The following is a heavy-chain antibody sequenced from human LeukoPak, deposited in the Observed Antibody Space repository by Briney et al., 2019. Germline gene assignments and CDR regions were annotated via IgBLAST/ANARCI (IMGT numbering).Heavy chain of an antibody. V-gene: IGHV3-9*01. CDR3: ARDCEVYCSRDPPDY. CDR2: ITWNRDKI. D-gene: IGHD2-15*01. CDR1: GFTFDDYA. Sequence: GGSLRLSCTDSGFTFDDYAMHWVRHTPGKGLEWVSGITWNRDKIGYGDSVKGRFTISRDNVKNVLYLQMNSLRAEDTAIYYCARDCEVYCSRDPPDYWGQGTLVTVSS. J-gene: IGHJ4*02.